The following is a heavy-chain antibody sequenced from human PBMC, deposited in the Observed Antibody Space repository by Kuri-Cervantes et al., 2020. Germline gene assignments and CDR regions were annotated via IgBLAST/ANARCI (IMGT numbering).Heavy chain of an antibody. V-gene: IGHV1-18*01. Sequence: ASVKVSCKASGYTFTSYGISWVRQAPGQGLEWMGWISAYNGNTNYAQKLQGRVTMTTDTSTRTAYMEVRSLTSEDTAIYYCARDYRDGPDYWGQGTLVTVSS. D-gene: IGHD1-14*01. J-gene: IGHJ4*02. CDR3: ARDYRDGPDY. CDR1: GYTFTSYG. CDR2: ISAYNGNT.